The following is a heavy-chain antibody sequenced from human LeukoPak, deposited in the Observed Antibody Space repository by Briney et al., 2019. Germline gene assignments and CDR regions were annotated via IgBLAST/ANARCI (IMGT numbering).Heavy chain of an antibody. Sequence: SETLSLTCTVSGGSISSSSYYWGWIRQPPGKGLEWIGRIYYSGSTYYNPSLKSRVTISVDTSKNQFSPKLSSVTAADTAVYYCARHGTAAGTFGWFDPWGQGTLVTVSS. V-gene: IGHV4-39*01. J-gene: IGHJ5*02. CDR2: IYYSGST. CDR3: ARHGTAAGTFGWFDP. D-gene: IGHD6-13*01. CDR1: GGSISSSSYY.